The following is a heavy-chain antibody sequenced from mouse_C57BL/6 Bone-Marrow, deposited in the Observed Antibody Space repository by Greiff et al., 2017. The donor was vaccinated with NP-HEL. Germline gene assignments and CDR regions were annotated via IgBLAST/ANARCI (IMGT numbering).Heavy chain of an antibody. J-gene: IGHJ3*01. CDR3: AREDGNSWFAY. CDR1: GYAFTNYL. V-gene: IGHV1-54*01. Sequence: VQLQQSGAELVRPGPSVKVSCKASGYAFTNYLIEWVKQRPGQGLEWIGVINPGSGGTNYNEKFKGKATLTADKSSSTAYMQLSSLTSEDSAVYFCAREDGNSWFAYWGQGTLVTVSA. CDR2: INPGSGGT. D-gene: IGHD2-1*01.